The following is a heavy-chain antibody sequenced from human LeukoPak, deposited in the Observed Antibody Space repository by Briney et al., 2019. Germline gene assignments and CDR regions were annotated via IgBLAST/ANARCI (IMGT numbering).Heavy chain of an antibody. CDR3: APQGLRLGELSFHY. Sequence: GGSLRLSCAASGFTFSSYSINWVRQAPGKGLEWVSYISSSSSTIYYADSVKGRFTISRDNAKNSLYLQMNSLRAEDTAVYYCAPQGLRLGELSFHYWGQGTLVTVSS. D-gene: IGHD3-16*02. V-gene: IGHV3-48*01. J-gene: IGHJ4*02. CDR1: GFTFSSYS. CDR2: ISSSSSTI.